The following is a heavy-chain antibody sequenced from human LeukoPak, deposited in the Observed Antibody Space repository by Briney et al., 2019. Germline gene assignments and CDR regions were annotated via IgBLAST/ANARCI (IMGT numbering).Heavy chain of an antibody. CDR2: ISGSGGST. D-gene: IGHD4-17*01. Sequence: GGSLRLSCAASGFTFSSYAMSWVRQAPGKGLEGGSAISGSGGSTYYADSVKGRFTISRDNSKNTLYLQMNSLRAEDTAVYYCAKGTVPTTVPDYWGQGTLVTVSS. CDR3: AKGTVPTTVPDY. V-gene: IGHV3-23*01. CDR1: GFTFSSYA. J-gene: IGHJ4*02.